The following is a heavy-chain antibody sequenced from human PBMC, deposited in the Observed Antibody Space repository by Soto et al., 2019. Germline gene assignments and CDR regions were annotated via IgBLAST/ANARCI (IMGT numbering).Heavy chain of an antibody. J-gene: IGHJ6*02. CDR1: GYTFTSYA. CDR2: INAGNGNT. V-gene: IGHV1-3*01. CDR3: ATRTDDFWSGSYNYYYGMDV. D-gene: IGHD3-3*01. Sequence: ASVKVSCKASGYTFTSYAMHWVRQAPGQRLEWMGWINAGNGNTKYSQKFQGRVTITRDTSASTAYMELSSLRSEDTAVYYCATRTDDFWSGSYNYYYGMDVWGQGTTVTVS.